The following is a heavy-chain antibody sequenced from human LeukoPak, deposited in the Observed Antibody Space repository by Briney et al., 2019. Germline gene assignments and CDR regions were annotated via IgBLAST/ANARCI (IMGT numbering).Heavy chain of an antibody. J-gene: IGHJ6*04. D-gene: IGHD2-15*01. Sequence: SVKVSCKASGGTFSSYAISWVRQAPGQGLEWMGGIIPIFGTANYAQKFQGRVTITADKSTSTAYMELSSLRSEDTAVYYCARDIVVVVAGEGYYYYGMDVWAKGPRSPSPQ. V-gene: IGHV1-69*06. CDR1: GGTFSSYA. CDR2: IIPIFGTA. CDR3: ARDIVVVVAGEGYYYYGMDV.